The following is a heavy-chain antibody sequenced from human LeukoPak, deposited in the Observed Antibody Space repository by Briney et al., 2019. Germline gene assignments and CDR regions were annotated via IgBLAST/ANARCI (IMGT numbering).Heavy chain of an antibody. J-gene: IGHJ4*02. D-gene: IGHD3-10*01. Sequence: PGGSLRLSCAASGITFSDTSMSWVRRAPRKGLECVAPIQRIDNGGTTDYAAPVKGRFTVSRDDSKDMVFLQMNSLETEDTGVYYCTTHYRQGSHYNIFEYWGQGTLVTVSS. CDR1: GITFSDTS. V-gene: IGHV3-15*01. CDR3: TTHYRQGSHYNIFEY. CDR2: IQRIDNGGTT.